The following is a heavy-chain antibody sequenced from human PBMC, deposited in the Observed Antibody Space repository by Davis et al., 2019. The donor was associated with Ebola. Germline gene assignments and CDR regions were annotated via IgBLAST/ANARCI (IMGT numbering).Heavy chain of an antibody. V-gene: IGHV3-9*01. J-gene: IGHJ3*02. CDR1: GFTFDDYA. Sequence: PGGSLRLSCAASGFTFDDYAMHWVRQAPGKGLEWVSGISWNSGSIGYADSVKGRFTISRDNAKNSLYLQMNSLRAEDTAVYYCAKDGYYGTSGRIGWGALDMWGQGTMVTVSS. CDR3: AKDGYYGTSGRIGWGALDM. CDR2: ISWNSGSI. D-gene: IGHD3-22*01.